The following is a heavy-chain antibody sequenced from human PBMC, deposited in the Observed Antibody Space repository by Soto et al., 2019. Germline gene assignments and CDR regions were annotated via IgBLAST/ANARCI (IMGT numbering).Heavy chain of an antibody. CDR3: ARGNTGSGIAVVGIDY. V-gene: IGHV4-34*01. J-gene: IGHJ4*02. Sequence: PSETLSLTCAVYGGSFSGYYWSWIRQPPGKGLEWIGEINHSGSTNYNPSLKSRVTISVDTSKNQFSLKLSSVTAADTAVYYCARGNTGSGIAVVGIDYWGQGTLVTVSS. D-gene: IGHD6-19*01. CDR2: INHSGST. CDR1: GGSFSGYY.